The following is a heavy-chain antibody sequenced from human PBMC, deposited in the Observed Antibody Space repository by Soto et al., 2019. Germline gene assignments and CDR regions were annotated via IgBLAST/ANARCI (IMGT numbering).Heavy chain of an antibody. Sequence: GESLKISCKGSGYSFTSYWISWVRQMPGKGLEWMGRIDPSDSYTNYSPSFQGHVTISADKSISTAYLQWSSLKASYTAMYYCARPDRYYYDSSGQYYYYGMDVWGQGTTVTVSS. CDR1: GYSFTSYW. D-gene: IGHD3-22*01. CDR2: IDPSDSYT. CDR3: ARPDRYYYDSSGQYYYYGMDV. J-gene: IGHJ6*02. V-gene: IGHV5-10-1*01.